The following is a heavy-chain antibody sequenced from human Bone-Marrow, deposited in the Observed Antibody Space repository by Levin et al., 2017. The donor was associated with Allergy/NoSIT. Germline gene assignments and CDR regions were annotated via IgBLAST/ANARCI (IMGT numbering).Heavy chain of an antibody. D-gene: IGHD5-12*01. J-gene: IGHJ6*02. Sequence: PGGSLRLSCAASGFTFSHYVIHWVRQAPGKGLEWVAVVSFDGNNKYHADSVKGRFTISRDNSKNTLYLQMNSLKPEDTAVYYCARGGYNGYDAYYYYGMDVWGQGTAVTVSS. CDR1: GFTFSHYV. CDR3: ARGGYNGYDAYYYYGMDV. V-gene: IGHV3-30-3*01. CDR2: VSFDGNNK.